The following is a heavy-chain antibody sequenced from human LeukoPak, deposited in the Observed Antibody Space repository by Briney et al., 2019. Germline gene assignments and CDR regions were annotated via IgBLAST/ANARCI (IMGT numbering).Heavy chain of an antibody. J-gene: IGHJ4*02. CDR3: ATDSSGGKDDY. D-gene: IGHD6-25*01. Sequence: PGGSLRPSCAASGFSFSMYAMHWARQAPERGLEYVASITRNGNGAYYLNSVRGRFTISRDNSKNTVYLQMGSLRPEDTAVYYCATDSSGGKDDYWGQGTLVTVSS. CDR1: GFSFSMYA. CDR2: ITRNGNGA. V-gene: IGHV3-64*01.